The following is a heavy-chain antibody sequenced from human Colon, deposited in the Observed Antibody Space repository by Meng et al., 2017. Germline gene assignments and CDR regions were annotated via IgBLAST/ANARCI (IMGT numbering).Heavy chain of an antibody. V-gene: IGHV3-48*03. D-gene: IGHD3-10*01. CDR3: ARFYYGSDSSFIRTNDAFDI. CDR2: ISGSGSTI. CDR1: GFTFSSYE. Sequence: GGSLRLSCAASGFTFSSYEMNWVRQAPGKGLEWVSYISGSGSTIYYPDSVKGPFTISRDNAKYSLFLYMNSLRDEDTAVYYCARFYYGSDSSFIRTNDAFDIWGQGTMVTVSS. J-gene: IGHJ3*02.